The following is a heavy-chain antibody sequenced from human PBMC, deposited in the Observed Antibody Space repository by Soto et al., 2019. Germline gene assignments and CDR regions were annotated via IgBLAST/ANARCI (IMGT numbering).Heavy chain of an antibody. CDR3: AKDPLVVVVAATPDGAFDI. V-gene: IGHV3-23*01. Sequence: EVQLLESGGGLVQPGGSLRLSCAASGFTFSSYAMSWVRQAPGKGLEWVSAISGSGGSTYYADSVKGRFTISRDNSKNTLYLQMNSLRVEDTAVYYCAKDPLVVVVAATPDGAFDIWGQGTMVTVSS. CDR1: GFTFSSYA. CDR2: ISGSGGST. D-gene: IGHD2-15*01. J-gene: IGHJ3*02.